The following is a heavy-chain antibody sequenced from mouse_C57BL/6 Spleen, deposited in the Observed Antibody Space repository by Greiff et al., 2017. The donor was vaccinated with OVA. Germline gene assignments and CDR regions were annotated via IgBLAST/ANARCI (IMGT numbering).Heavy chain of an antibody. CDR3: ARRYHDYGSSMYYFDY. Sequence: QVQLQQSGAELVKPGASVKLSCKASGYAFSSYWMNWVKQRPGKGLEWIGQIYPGVGDTNYNGKFKGKATLTADKSSSTAYMQLSSLTSEDSAVYFCARRYHDYGSSMYYFDYWGQGTTLTVSS. CDR2: IYPGVGDT. V-gene: IGHV1-80*01. CDR1: GYAFSSYW. J-gene: IGHJ2*01. D-gene: IGHD1-1*01.